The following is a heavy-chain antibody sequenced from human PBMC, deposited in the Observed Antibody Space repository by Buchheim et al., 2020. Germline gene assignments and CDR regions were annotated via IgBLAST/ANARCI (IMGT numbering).Heavy chain of an antibody. CDR3: ASIGAYIYGSNWGFFDS. CDR1: GGSISSNTYH. CDR2: VYYSATT. V-gene: IGHV4-39*07. J-gene: IGHJ4*02. Sequence: QLPLQESGPGLVKPSETLSLTCTVSGGSISSNTYHWGWIRRPPGKGLEWIGSVYYSATTYYSTSLKSRVTISVDSPKNQFSLKLTSVTAADTAVYYCASIGAYIYGSNWGFFDSWGPGAL. D-gene: IGHD5-18*01.